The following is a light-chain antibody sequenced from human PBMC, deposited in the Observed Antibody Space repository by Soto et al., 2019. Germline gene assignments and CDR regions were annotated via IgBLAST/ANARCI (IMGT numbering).Light chain of an antibody. CDR1: QRFGSSN. Sequence: EIVLTQSPCTLSLSPGERGTLSCRASQRFGSSNLAWYQQKPGQAPRLLTYSTSSRATGIPDRSSGSGSGTDFTLTISRLEPEDFAVYYCQQYGNSPWTFGQGTKVDIK. J-gene: IGKJ1*01. V-gene: IGKV3-20*01. CDR3: QQYGNSPWT. CDR2: STS.